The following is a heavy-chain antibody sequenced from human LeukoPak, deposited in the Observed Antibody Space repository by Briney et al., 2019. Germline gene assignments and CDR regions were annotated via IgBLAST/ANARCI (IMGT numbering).Heavy chain of an antibody. CDR2: ILYDGSNK. J-gene: IGHJ4*02. CDR1: VVTLCIYA. D-gene: IGHD6-19*01. Sequence: GGSLRLSCVASVVTLCIYAMHCVREALHTGGEGVGDILYDGSNKYYADTVKGRFTISRDNSKNTLYLQMNSLRDEDTAVYYCAREGRDSSGPIGNFDCWGQGTLVTVSS. CDR3: AREGRDSSGPIGNFDC. V-gene: IGHV3-30-3*01.